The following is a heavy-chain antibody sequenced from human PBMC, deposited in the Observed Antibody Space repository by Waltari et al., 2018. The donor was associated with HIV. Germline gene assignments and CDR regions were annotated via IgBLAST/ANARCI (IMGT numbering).Heavy chain of an antibody. V-gene: IGHV3-23*01. J-gene: IGHJ3*02. CDR1: GFTFSSYA. CDR3: AKDQGITFGGVIVNDAFDI. Sequence: EVQLLESGGSLVQPGGSLRLSCAASGFTFSSYAMSWVRQAPGKGLEWVSAISGSGGSTYYADSVKGRFTISRDNSKNTLYLQMNSLRAEDTAVYYCAKDQGITFGGVIVNDAFDIWGQGTMVTVSS. CDR2: ISGSGGST. D-gene: IGHD3-16*02.